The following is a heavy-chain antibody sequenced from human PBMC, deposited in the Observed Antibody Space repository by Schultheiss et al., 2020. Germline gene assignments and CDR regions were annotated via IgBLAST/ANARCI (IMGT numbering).Heavy chain of an antibody. CDR1: GFTFSNAY. CDR3: TTYSSGAFGY. CDR2: IKSQSDGGTT. J-gene: IGHJ4*02. Sequence: GGSLRLSCVVSGFTFSNAYMTWVRQAPGKGLEWLGQIKSQSDGGTTDYAAPVKDRFVISRDDSKNTLYLQMNSLKTEDTAVYYCTTYSSGAFGYWGQGTLVTVSS. V-gene: IGHV3-15*01. D-gene: IGHD6-19*01.